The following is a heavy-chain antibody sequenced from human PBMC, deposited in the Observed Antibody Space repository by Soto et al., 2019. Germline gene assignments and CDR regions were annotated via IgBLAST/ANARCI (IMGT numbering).Heavy chain of an antibody. CDR1: GFTFSSYS. CDR2: ISSSSSTI. D-gene: IGHD3-22*01. J-gene: IGHJ4*02. Sequence: EVQLVESGGGLVQPGGSLRLSCAASGFTFSSYSMNWVRQAPGKGLEWVSYISSSSSTIYYADSVKGRFTISRDNAKNSLYLQMNSLRAEDTAVYYCARADDSSGYYYVYWGQGTLVTVSS. V-gene: IGHV3-48*01. CDR3: ARADDSSGYYYVY.